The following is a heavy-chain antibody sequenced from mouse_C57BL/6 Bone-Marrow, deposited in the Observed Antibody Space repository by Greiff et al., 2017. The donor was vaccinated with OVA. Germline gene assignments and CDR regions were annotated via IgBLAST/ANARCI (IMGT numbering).Heavy chain of an antibody. V-gene: IGHV7-3*01. Sequence: EVKLMESGGGLVQPGGSLSLSCAASGFTFTDYYMSWVRQPPGKALEWLGFIRNKANGYTTEYSTAVKGRFTITRDNSQSILYLQMNALRAEDSATYYCARYGDYWGQGTTLTVSS. CDR3: ARYGDY. J-gene: IGHJ2*01. CDR2: IRNKANGYTT. CDR1: GFTFTDYY.